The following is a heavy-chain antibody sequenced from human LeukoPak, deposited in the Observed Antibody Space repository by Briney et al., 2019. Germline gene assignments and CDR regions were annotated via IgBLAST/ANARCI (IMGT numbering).Heavy chain of an antibody. D-gene: IGHD3-22*01. Sequence: GGSLRLSCAASGFTFNSYAMHWVRQAPGRGLEWVAVISYDGSNKYYADSVKGRFTISRDNSKNTLYLQMNSLRAEDTAVYYCAKDLGTYYYDSSGLPLDYWGQGTLVTVSS. CDR3: AKDLGTYYYDSSGLPLDY. V-gene: IGHV3-30-3*01. CDR2: ISYDGSNK. J-gene: IGHJ4*02. CDR1: GFTFNSYA.